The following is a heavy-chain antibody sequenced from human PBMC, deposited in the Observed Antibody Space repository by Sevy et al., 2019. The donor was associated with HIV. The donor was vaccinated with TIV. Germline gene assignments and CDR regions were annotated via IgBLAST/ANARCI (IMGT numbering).Heavy chain of an antibody. Sequence: SETLSLTCAVYGGSFSGYYWSWIRQPPGKGLEWIGEINHSGSTNYNPSLKSRVTISVDTSKNQYSLKLSSVTAADTAVYYCARGSGAPSLYCSGGSCYGGTNWFDPWGQGTLVTVSS. CDR2: INHSGST. CDR3: ARGSGAPSLYCSGGSCYGGTNWFDP. CDR1: GGSFSGYY. D-gene: IGHD2-15*01. V-gene: IGHV4-34*01. J-gene: IGHJ5*02.